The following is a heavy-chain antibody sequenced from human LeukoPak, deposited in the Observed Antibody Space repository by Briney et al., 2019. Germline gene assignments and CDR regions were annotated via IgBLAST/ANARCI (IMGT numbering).Heavy chain of an antibody. V-gene: IGHV3-74*01. CDR2: IKGDGSST. J-gene: IGHJ4*02. CDR3: AKSKDYDFWSGQGHY. CDR1: GFTFTTYW. Sequence: GGSLRLSCAASGFTFTTYWIHWVRQVPGKGLVWVARIKGDGSSTRHADSMKGRFTISRDNAKNTLYLQMNSLRAEDTAVYYCAKSKDYDFWSGQGHYWGQGTLVTVSS. D-gene: IGHD3-3*01.